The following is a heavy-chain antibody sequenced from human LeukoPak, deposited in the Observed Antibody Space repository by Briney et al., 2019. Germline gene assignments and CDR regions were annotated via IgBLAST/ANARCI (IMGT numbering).Heavy chain of an antibody. CDR2: IIPIFGTA. CDR1: GDTFSSYA. V-gene: IGHV1-69*13. D-gene: IGHD2-2*01. J-gene: IGHJ3*02. CDR3: ARVVVPAALDAFDI. Sequence: GASVKVSCKASGDTFSSYAIIWVRPAPGQGLEWMGGIIPIFGTANYAQKFQGRVTITADESTSTAYMELSSLRSEDTAVYYCARVVVPAALDAFDIWGQGTMVTVSS.